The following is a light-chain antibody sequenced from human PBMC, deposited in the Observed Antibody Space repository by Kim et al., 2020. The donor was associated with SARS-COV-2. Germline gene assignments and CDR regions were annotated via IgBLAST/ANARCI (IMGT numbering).Light chain of an antibody. V-gene: IGLV10-54*01. Sequence: RQTATLTCTGTSKDVGNEGATWLQQHQGHPPKLLSSRNNNRPSGISERFSASRSGDTASLTITGLQPEDEADYYCSAWDSSLSAWVFGGGTRLTVL. CDR1: SKDVGNEG. CDR3: SAWDSSLSAWV. CDR2: RNN. J-gene: IGLJ3*02.